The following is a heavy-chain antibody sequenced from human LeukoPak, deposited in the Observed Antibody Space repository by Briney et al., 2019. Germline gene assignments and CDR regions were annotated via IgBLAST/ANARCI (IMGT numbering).Heavy chain of an antibody. D-gene: IGHD5-18*01. V-gene: IGHV3-21*01. CDR3: AHSSGYAYGLDY. Sequence: SGGSLRLSCAASGFTFSDYAMNWVRQAPGKGLEWVSAISSSSSYIYYADSVKGRFTISRDNAKNSLYLQMNSLRADDTAAYYCAHSSGYAYGLDYWGQGTLVTVSS. J-gene: IGHJ4*02. CDR1: GFTFSDYA. CDR2: ISSSSSYI.